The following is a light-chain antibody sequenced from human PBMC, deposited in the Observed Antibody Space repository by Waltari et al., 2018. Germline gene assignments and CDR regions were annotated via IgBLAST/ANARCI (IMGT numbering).Light chain of an antibody. V-gene: IGLV2-14*01. CDR3: SSYISSSTYVV. CDR1: RSDVGGYNY. CDR2: YVN. J-gene: IGLJ2*01. Sequence: QSALPQPASVSGSPGPSLTISCTGTRSDVGGYNYVSWYQQHPGKAPKFMIYYVNKRPSGVSNRFSGSKSGNTASLTISGLQAEDEADYYCSSYISSSTYVVFGGGTKLTVL.